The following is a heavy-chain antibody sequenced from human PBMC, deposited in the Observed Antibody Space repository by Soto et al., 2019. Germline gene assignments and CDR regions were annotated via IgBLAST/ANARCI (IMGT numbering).Heavy chain of an antibody. CDR2: IKQDGSEK. Sequence: GGSLRLSCAASGFTFSSYWMSWVRQAPGKGLEWVANIKQDGSEKYYVDSVKGRFTISRDNAKNSLYLQMNSLRAVDTAVYYCARDLYYDFWSGLVYYYYGMDVWGQGTTVTVSS. J-gene: IGHJ6*02. CDR3: ARDLYYDFWSGLVYYYYGMDV. CDR1: GFTFSSYW. D-gene: IGHD3-3*01. V-gene: IGHV3-7*01.